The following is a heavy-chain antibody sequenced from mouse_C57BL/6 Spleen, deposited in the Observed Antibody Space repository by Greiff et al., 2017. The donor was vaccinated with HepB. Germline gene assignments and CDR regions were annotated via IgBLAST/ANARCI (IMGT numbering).Heavy chain of an antibody. D-gene: IGHD2-4*01. CDR1: GYTFTDYY. CDR3: ARRYDYDLYAMDY. CDR2: IYPGSGNT. J-gene: IGHJ4*01. V-gene: IGHV1-76*01. Sequence: VQLQQSGAELVRPGASVKLSCKASGYTFTDYYINWVKQRPGQGLEWIARIYPGSGNTYYNEKFKGKATLTAEKSSSTAYMQLSSLTSEDSAVYFCARRYDYDLYAMDYWGQGTSVTVSS.